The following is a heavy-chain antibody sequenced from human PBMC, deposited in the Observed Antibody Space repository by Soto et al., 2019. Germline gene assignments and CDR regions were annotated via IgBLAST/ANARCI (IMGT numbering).Heavy chain of an antibody. V-gene: IGHV1-18*01. D-gene: IGHD6-19*01. Sequence: SAKVSFKASCDTFTSYGIRWVRQAPGQGLEWMGWISAYNGNTNDAQKLQGRVTMTTDTSTSTAYMELRSLRSDDTAVYYCASDWAPGYSSGHECWGQGTLVTVSS. CDR1: CDTFTSYG. CDR2: ISAYNGNT. J-gene: IGHJ4*02. CDR3: ASDWAPGYSSGHEC.